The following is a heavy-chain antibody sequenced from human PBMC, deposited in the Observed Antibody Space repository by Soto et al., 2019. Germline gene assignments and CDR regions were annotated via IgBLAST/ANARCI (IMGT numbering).Heavy chain of an antibody. CDR1: GGSISSGGYY. V-gene: IGHV4-31*03. J-gene: IGHJ5*02. CDR2: IYYSGST. CDR3: ARAAHYSSPFRWFDP. D-gene: IGHD6-13*01. Sequence: QVQLQESGPGLVKPSQTLSLTCTVSGGSISSGGYYWSWIRQHPGKGLEWIGYIYYSGSTYYNPSLNGRVTISVNTSKNQFSLKLSSVTAADTAVYYCARAAHYSSPFRWFDPWGQGTLVTVSS.